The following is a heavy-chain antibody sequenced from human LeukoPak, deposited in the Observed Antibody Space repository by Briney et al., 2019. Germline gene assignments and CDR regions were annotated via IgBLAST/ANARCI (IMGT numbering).Heavy chain of an antibody. J-gene: IGHJ4*02. CDR1: GFTFSSYS. Sequence: PGGSLRLSCAASGFTFSSYSMNWVRQAPGKGLEWVSSISSSGSYIYYADSVKGRFTISRDNAKNSLYLQMNSLRAEDTAVYYCARDLAEKGMWYSSGCVNYWGQGTLVTVSS. V-gene: IGHV3-21*01. D-gene: IGHD6-19*01. CDR2: ISSSGSYI. CDR3: ARDLAEKGMWYSSGCVNY.